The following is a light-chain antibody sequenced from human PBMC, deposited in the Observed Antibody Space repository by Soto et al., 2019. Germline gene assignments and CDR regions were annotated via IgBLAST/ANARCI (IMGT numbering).Light chain of an antibody. Sequence: EIVLTQSPGTLSLSPGERATLSCRASQTVSSSYLAWYQQKPGQAPRLLIYGASSRASGIPDRFSGSESGTDFTLTISRLEPEDFAVYYCYQYGGSPWTFVQGTKVEIK. CDR3: YQYGGSPWT. CDR1: QTVSSSY. V-gene: IGKV3-20*01. J-gene: IGKJ1*01. CDR2: GAS.